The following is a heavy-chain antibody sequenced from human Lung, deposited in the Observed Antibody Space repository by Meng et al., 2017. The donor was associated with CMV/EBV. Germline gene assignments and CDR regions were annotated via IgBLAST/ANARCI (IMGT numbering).Heavy chain of an antibody. CDR1: GGSISTSNW. Sequence: DWGPRREKPSRIMSLTCAGSGGSISTSNWWSWGRQPPGKGLEWIGEIYHGGSTNYNPSLKSRVTISVDKSKNQFSLKLSSVTAADTAVYYCASFPPPGKQWLVTDYWGQGTLVTVSS. V-gene: IGHV4-4*02. J-gene: IGHJ4*02. CDR2: IYHGGST. D-gene: IGHD6-19*01. CDR3: ASFPPPGKQWLVTDY.